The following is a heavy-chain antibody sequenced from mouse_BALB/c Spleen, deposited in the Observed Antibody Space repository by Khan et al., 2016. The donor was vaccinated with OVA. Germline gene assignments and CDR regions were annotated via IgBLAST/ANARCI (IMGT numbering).Heavy chain of an antibody. CDR1: GYSITSDYA. CDR3: AYGSSYWYFDV. D-gene: IGHD1-1*01. CDR2: INYSGSI. J-gene: IGHJ1*01. V-gene: IGHV3-2*02. Sequence: VQLKESGPGLVKPSQSLSLTCTATGYSITSDYAWCWIRQFPGNKLEWMGSINYSGSISYNPSLKSRFSISRDTSKNQFFLQLTSVHTEDTATYYWAYGSSYWYFDVWGAGTTVTVSS.